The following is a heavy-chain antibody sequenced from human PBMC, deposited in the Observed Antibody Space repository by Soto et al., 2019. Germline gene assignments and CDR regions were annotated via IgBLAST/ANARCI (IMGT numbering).Heavy chain of an antibody. CDR3: AHTYSSSWYSFDYYYYMDV. J-gene: IGHJ6*03. Sequence: SGPTLVNPTQPLTLTCTFSGFSLSTSGVGVGWIRQPPGKALEWLALIYWDDDKRYSPSLKSRLTITKDPSKNQVFLTMPNMDPVDTATYYFAHTYSSSWYSFDYYYYMDVWGKGTTVTVSS. V-gene: IGHV2-5*02. CDR2: IYWDDDK. CDR1: GFSLSTSGVG. D-gene: IGHD6-13*01.